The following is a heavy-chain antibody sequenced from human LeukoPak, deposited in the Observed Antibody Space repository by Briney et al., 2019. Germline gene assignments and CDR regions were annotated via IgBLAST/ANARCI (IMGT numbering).Heavy chain of an antibody. J-gene: IGHJ6*03. V-gene: IGHV1-18*01. CDR1: GYTFTSYG. CDR3: ARGGSGYDTYYYYYMDV. D-gene: IGHD5-12*01. Sequence: ASVKVSCKASGYTFTSYGISWVRQAPGQGLEWMGWISAYNGNTNYAQKVQGRVTMTTDTSTSTAYMELRSLRSDDTAVYYCARGGSGYDTYYYYYMDVWGKGTTVTVSS. CDR2: ISAYNGNT.